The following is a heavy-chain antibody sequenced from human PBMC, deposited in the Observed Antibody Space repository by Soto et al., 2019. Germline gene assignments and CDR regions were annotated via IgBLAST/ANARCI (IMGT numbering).Heavy chain of an antibody. Sequence: GVSLRLSCAASGFTFSSYAMSWVRQAPGEGLEWVSAISGSGGSTYYADSVKGRFTISRDNSKNTLYLQMNSLRAEDTAVYYCAKRLVAGIRSYYYGMDVWGQGTTVTVSS. J-gene: IGHJ6*02. V-gene: IGHV3-23*01. CDR2: ISGSGGST. CDR1: GFTFSSYA. D-gene: IGHD6-19*01. CDR3: AKRLVAGIRSYYYGMDV.